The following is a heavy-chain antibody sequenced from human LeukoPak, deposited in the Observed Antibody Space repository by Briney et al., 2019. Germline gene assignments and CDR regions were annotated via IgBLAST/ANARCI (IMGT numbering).Heavy chain of an antibody. J-gene: IGHJ4*02. Sequence: PGRSLRLSCAASGVTFSSYWMSWVRQAPGKGLEGVANIKEDGGEKYYVDSVKGRFTISRDNAKSSLYLQMNSLRAEDTAVYYCARDLGAYSGYALDSWGQGTLVTVSS. CDR3: ARDLGAYSGYALDS. CDR2: IKEDGGEK. V-gene: IGHV3-7*05. D-gene: IGHD5-12*01. CDR1: GVTFSSYW.